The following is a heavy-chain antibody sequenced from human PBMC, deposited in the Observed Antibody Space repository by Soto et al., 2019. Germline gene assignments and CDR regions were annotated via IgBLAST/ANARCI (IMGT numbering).Heavy chain of an antibody. D-gene: IGHD4-17*01. CDR2: ISYSGST. Sequence: PSETLSLTCTVSGGSISSDSYYWGWIRQSPEKGLEWIASISYSGSTDYNPSLKSRFTISVDTSKNQFSLKLSFVTAADTAVYYCARRYGRAFDIWGQGTMVTVSS. CDR1: GGSISSDSYY. V-gene: IGHV4-39*07. J-gene: IGHJ3*02. CDR3: ARRYGRAFDI.